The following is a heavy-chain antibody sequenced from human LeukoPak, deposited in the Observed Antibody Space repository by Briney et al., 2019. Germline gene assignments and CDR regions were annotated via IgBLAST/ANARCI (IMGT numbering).Heavy chain of an antibody. D-gene: IGHD6-13*01. J-gene: IGHJ3*02. CDR2: IVVGSGNT. CDR1: GFTFTSSA. Sequence: SVKVSCKASGFTFTSSAMQWVRQARGQRLEWIGWIVVGSGNTNYAQKFQERVTITRDMSTSTAYMELSSLRSEDTAVYYCAAAFVGIAVADITDAFDIWGQGAMVTVSS. CDR3: AAAFVGIAVADITDAFDI. V-gene: IGHV1-58*02.